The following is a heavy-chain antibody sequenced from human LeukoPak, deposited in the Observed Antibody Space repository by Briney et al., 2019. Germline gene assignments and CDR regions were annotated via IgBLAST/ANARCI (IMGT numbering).Heavy chain of an antibody. CDR1: GYTFTSYE. J-gene: IGHJ4*02. CDR2: MNPNSGNT. V-gene: IGHV1-8*03. D-gene: IGHD6-13*01. CDR3: ARGAYSSGWYGDNDY. Sequence: GASVKVSCKASGYTFTSYEMNWVRQATGQGLEWMGWMNPNSGNTGYAQKFLGRVTITRNTSISTAYLELSSLRSEDTGVYYCARGAYSSGWYGDNDYWGQGTLVTVSS.